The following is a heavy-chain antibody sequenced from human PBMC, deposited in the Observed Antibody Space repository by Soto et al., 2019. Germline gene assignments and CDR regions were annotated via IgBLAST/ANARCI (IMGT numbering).Heavy chain of an antibody. J-gene: IGHJ4*02. Sequence: GGSLRLSCAASGFTFSSYSVNWVRQAPGKGLQWVSYISSAGDKIYYADSVKGRFTISRDNAKNSLYLQMNSLSAEDTAVYYCARDELPYTYGSLPFFWGQGTQVTVSS. CDR1: GFTFSSYS. V-gene: IGHV3-48*01. CDR2: ISSAGDKI. CDR3: ARDELPYTYGSLPFF. D-gene: IGHD5-18*01.